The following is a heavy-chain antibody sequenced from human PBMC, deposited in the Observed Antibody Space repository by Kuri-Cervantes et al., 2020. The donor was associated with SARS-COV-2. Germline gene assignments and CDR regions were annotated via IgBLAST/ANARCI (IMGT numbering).Heavy chain of an antibody. V-gene: IGHV4-39*07. CDR3: ARKGPWSGYLN. D-gene: IGHD3-3*01. J-gene: IGHJ4*02. Sequence: SETLSLTCTVSGGSISSSSYYWGWIRQPPGKGLEWIGSIYYSGSTYYNPSLKSRVTISVDTSKNQFSLKLSSVTAADTAVYYCARKGPWSGYLNWGQGTLVTVSS. CDR1: GGSISSSSYY. CDR2: IYYSGST.